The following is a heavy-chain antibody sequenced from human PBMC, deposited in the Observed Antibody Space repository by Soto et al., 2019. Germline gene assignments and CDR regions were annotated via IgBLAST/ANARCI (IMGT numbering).Heavy chain of an antibody. V-gene: IGHV3-23*01. D-gene: IGHD3-10*01. CDR2: ISETAGST. CDR1: GCTVSTYA. J-gene: IGHJ4*02. Sequence: PGGSLRLSCAASGCTVSTYAMSWVRQAPGKGLEWISTISETAGSTYYADSVKGRFTISRDNSKNTWFLQMNTLRVEDTAVYYCARISAGYWGQGTLVTVSS. CDR3: ARISAGY.